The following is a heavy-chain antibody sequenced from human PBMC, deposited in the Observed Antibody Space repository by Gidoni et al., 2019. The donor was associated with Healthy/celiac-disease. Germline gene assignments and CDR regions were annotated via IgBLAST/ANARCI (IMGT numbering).Heavy chain of an antibody. CDR3: AKGDKITFGGVFEPLDY. CDR1: GCTFSSFA. V-gene: IGHV3-23*01. Sequence: EVQLLESGGGLVQPGGSLRLSCAASGCTFSSFAMTWVRQAPGKGLEWVSAISGSGGNTYYADSVKGRFTISRDNSKNTLYLLMNSLRAEDTAVYYCAKGDKITFGGVFEPLDYWGQGTLVTVSS. CDR2: ISGSGGNT. D-gene: IGHD3-16*01. J-gene: IGHJ4*02.